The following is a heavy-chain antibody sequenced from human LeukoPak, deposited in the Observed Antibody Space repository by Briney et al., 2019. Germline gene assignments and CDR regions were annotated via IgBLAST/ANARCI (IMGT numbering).Heavy chain of an antibody. Sequence: PGGSLRLSCAASGFKFSDYYMTWIRQAPGKGLEWVSYISSSGDSIYYADSVEGRFTISRDNAKNSLYLQMNSLRAEDTAVYYCARGPYDFWSGLGYYYYYMDVWGKGTTVTVSS. J-gene: IGHJ6*03. CDR2: ISSSGDSI. V-gene: IGHV3-11*04. CDR1: GFKFSDYY. D-gene: IGHD3-3*01. CDR3: ARGPYDFWSGLGYYYYYMDV.